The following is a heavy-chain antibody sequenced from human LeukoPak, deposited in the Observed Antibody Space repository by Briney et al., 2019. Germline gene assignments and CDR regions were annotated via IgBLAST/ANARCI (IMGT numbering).Heavy chain of an antibody. J-gene: IGHJ4*02. D-gene: IGHD3-10*01. CDR1: GITFSTSA. Sequence: GGSLRLSCAASGITFSTSAMSWVRQAPGKGLEWVSAISGSGGSTYYADSVRGRFTISRDNSKSTLHLQMNSLRVDDTAVYYCAKLLRGTVVPFYDYWGQGTLVTVSS. V-gene: IGHV3-23*01. CDR3: AKLLRGTVVPFYDY. CDR2: ISGSGGST.